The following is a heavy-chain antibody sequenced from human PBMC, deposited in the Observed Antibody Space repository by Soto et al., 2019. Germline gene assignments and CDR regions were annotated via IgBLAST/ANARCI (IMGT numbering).Heavy chain of an antibody. J-gene: IGHJ6*02. CDR1: GFTFSNYW. Sequence: GGSLRLSCVASGFTFSNYWMHWVRQAPGKGLVWVSRVNNDESLTSYADSVEGRFTISRDNAKNTLYLQMSSLRAEDTAVYYCSRGVLGATLAVVVTSPGYGLDVWGQGTTVTVSS. CDR2: VNNDESLT. CDR3: SRGVLGATLAVVVTSPGYGLDV. D-gene: IGHD3-22*01. V-gene: IGHV3-74*01.